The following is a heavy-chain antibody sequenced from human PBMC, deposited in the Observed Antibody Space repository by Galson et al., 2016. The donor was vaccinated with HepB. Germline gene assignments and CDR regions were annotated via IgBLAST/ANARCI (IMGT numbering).Heavy chain of an antibody. Sequence: SLRLSCAASGFTFTSYWMHWVRQAPGKGLVWVSRINIDGTSTRYADSVKGRFTISRDNAKNTLYLQMNSLRAEDTAVYHCARDLLQWYYYYYGMDVWGQGTTVTVSS. V-gene: IGHV3-74*01. D-gene: IGHD5-24*01. J-gene: IGHJ6*02. CDR3: ARDLLQWYYYYYGMDV. CDR2: INIDGTST. CDR1: GFTFTSYW.